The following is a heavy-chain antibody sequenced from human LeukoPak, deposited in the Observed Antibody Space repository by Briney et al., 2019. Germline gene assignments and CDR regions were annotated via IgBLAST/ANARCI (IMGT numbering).Heavy chain of an antibody. J-gene: IGHJ4*02. D-gene: IGHD2-15*01. CDR1: GYTFTGYY. CDR2: INPNSGGT. V-gene: IGHV1-2*02. CDR3: AREGGPCSGGSCYLDY. Sequence: ASVKVSCKASGYTFTGYYMHWVRQAPRQGLEWMGWINPNSGGTNYAQKFQGRVTMARDTSISTAYMELSRLRSDDTAVYYCAREGGPCSGGSCYLDYWGQGTLVTVSS.